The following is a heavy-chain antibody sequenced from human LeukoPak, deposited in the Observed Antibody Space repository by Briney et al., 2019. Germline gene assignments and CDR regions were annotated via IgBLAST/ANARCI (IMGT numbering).Heavy chain of an antibody. CDR3: ARDGFLEWLLFGVGYFDY. CDR1: GYDFTSVG. J-gene: IGHJ4*02. D-gene: IGHD3-3*01. CDR2: ISPYNGNT. Sequence: ASVTVSCKASGYDFTSVGITWVRRAPGQGLEWMGWISPYNGNTRYAQKFQGRVAMTTDTSTSTVYMELSSLRSEDTAVYYCARDGFLEWLLFGVGYFDYWGQGTLVTVSS. V-gene: IGHV1-18*01.